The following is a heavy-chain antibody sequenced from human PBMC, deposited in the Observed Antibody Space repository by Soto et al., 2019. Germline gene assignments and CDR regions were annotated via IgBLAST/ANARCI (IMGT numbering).Heavy chain of an antibody. V-gene: IGHV1-3*01. CDR2: INAGNGNT. Sequence: ASVKVSCKASGYTFTSYAMHWVRQAPGQRLEWMGWINAGNGNTKYSQKFQGRVTITRDTSASTAYMELSSLRSEDTAVYYCARDPNDFWGLKNYYYYMDVWGKGTTVTVSS. CDR3: ARDPNDFWGLKNYYYYMDV. J-gene: IGHJ6*03. CDR1: GYTFTSYA. D-gene: IGHD3-3*01.